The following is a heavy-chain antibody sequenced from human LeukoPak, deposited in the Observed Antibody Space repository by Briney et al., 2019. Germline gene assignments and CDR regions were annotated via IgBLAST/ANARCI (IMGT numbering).Heavy chain of an antibody. CDR1: GYTFTGYY. J-gene: IGHJ4*02. D-gene: IGHD1-26*01. V-gene: IGHV1-2*06. CDR2: INPNSGGT. CDR3: AREVGLNYFDY. Sequence: ASVTVSCMASGYTFTGYYMHWVRQAPGQGLEWMGRINPNSGGTNYAQKFQGRVTMTRDTSISTAYMELSRLRSDDTAVYYCAREVGLNYFDYWGQGTLVTVSS.